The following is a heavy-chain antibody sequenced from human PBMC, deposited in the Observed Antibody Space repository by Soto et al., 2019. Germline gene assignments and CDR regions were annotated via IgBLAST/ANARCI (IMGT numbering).Heavy chain of an antibody. D-gene: IGHD6-19*01. CDR2: VYYSGST. Sequence: QVQLQESGPGLVKPSETLSLTCTVSGDSISSYYWNWIRQSPGKGLEWIGYVYYSGSTNDNPSLTSRVTISMDTSKNQFSLTLRSVTATDTAVYYCARQNDLQWLVRGSWFDPWGQGILVTVSS. J-gene: IGHJ5*02. V-gene: IGHV4-59*01. CDR1: GDSISSYY. CDR3: ARQNDLQWLVRGSWFDP.